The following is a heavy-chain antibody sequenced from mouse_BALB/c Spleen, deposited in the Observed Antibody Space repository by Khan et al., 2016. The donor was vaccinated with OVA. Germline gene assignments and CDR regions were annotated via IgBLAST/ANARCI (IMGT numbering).Heavy chain of an antibody. CDR2: ISSGGTYT. CDR1: AFTFSSYT. D-gene: IGHD2-2*01. Sequence: EVELVESGGGLVKPGGSLKLSCAASAFTFSSYTMSWVRQTPGKRLDWVATISSGGTYTYYPDSVKGRVTISRDTANNTPYLQRSSLKSEDTAMEYCTRDGNDALRYFDVWGAGTTVTVSS. J-gene: IGHJ1*01. V-gene: IGHV5-6-4*01. CDR3: TRDGNDALRYFDV.